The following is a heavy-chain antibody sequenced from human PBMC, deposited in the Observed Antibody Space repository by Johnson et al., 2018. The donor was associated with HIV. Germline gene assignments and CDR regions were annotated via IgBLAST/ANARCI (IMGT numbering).Heavy chain of an antibody. V-gene: IGHV3-11*04. J-gene: IGHJ3*02. CDR3: ARDKGRGAFDI. CDR1: GITFSDYY. D-gene: IGHD3-10*01. Sequence: QEKLVESGGGLVKPGGSLRLSCAASGITFSDYYMSWIRQAPGKGLEWVSYISSSGTTIYYADSVKGRVTISRDNAKKSLYLHMNSLRAEDTAVYYCARDKGRGAFDIWGQGTMVTVSS. CDR2: ISSSGTTI.